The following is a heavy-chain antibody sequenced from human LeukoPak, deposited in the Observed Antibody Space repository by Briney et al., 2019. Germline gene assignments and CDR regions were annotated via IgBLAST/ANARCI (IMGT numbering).Heavy chain of an antibody. Sequence: GGSLRLSCAASGFTFSSYEMNWVRQAPGKGLEWVANIKEDGSQKYYVDSVRGRFTISRDNADNSLYLQMNSLTAEDTAVYYCVRYRREGLYYFDYWGQGTLVTVSS. V-gene: IGHV3-7*01. J-gene: IGHJ4*02. CDR1: GFTFSSYE. CDR3: VRYRREGLYYFDY. CDR2: IKEDGSQK.